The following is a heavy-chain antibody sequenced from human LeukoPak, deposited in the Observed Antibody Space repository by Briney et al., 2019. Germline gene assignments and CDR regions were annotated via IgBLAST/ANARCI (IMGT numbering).Heavy chain of an antibody. J-gene: IGHJ5*02. CDR1: GGSFSGYY. V-gene: IGHV4-30-2*01. D-gene: IGHD4-17*01. CDR3: ARATVTNWFDP. CDR2: TYHSGST. Sequence: PSETLSLTCAVYGGSFSGYYWSWIRQPPGKGLEWIGYTYHSGSTYYNPSLKSRVTISVDRSKNQFSLKLSSVTAADTAVYYCARATVTNWFDPWGQGTLVTVSS.